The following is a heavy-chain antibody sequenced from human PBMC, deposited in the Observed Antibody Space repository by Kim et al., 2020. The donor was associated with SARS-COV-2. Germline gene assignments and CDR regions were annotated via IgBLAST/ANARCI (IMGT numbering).Heavy chain of an antibody. CDR3: ARDPNYDPGDY. D-gene: IGHD3-22*01. V-gene: IGHV3-21*01. J-gene: IGHJ4*02. CDR2: ISSSSSCI. CDR1: GFTFSSYG. Sequence: GGSLRLSCAASGFTFSSYGMNWVRQAPGKGLEWVSAISSSSSCIYYADSVKGRFTISRDNAKNSLYLQMNSLRAEDTAVYYCARDPNYDPGDYWGQGTLVTLSS.